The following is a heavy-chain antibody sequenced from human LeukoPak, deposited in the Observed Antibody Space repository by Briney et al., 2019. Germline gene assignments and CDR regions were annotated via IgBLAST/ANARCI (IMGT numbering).Heavy chain of an antibody. D-gene: IGHD1-26*01. V-gene: IGHV4-59*01. CDR3: ARREFRATTSRLYYYGMDV. CDR1: GGSISSYY. Sequence: SETLSLTCTVSGGSISSYYWSWIRQPPGKGLEWIGYIYYSGSTNYNPSLKSRVTISVDTSKNQFSLKLSSVTAADTAVYYCARREFRATTSRLYYYGMDVWGQGTTVTVSS. J-gene: IGHJ6*02. CDR2: IYYSGST.